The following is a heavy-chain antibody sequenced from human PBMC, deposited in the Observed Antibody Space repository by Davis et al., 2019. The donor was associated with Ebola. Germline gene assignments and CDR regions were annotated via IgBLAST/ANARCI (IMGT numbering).Heavy chain of an antibody. CDR3: ARKTDYSSAEDAFDI. V-gene: IGHV3-7*01. Sequence: GESLKISCAASGFIFSNYWMSWVRQAPGKGPEWVAIIKQDGGEKYYVDSVKGRFTISRDNAKNTLYLQMNSLTAEDTAVYYCARKTDYSSAEDAFDIWGQGTMVTVSS. CDR1: GFIFSNYW. J-gene: IGHJ3*02. D-gene: IGHD6-19*01. CDR2: IKQDGGEK.